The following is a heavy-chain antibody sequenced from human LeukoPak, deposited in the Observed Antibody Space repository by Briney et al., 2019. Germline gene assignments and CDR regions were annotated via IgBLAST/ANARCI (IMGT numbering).Heavy chain of an antibody. CDR1: GFTFNSYG. J-gene: IGHJ4*02. D-gene: IGHD6-13*01. CDR2: IWYDGSNK. CDR3: AKHLRGSSSSWYYFDY. Sequence: GGSLRRSCAASGFTFNSYGMHWVREAPGKGLEWVAVIWYDGSNKYYADSVKGRFTISRDNSKNTLYLQMNSLRAEDTAVYYCAKHLRGSSSSWYYFDYWGQGTLVTVSS. V-gene: IGHV3-33*06.